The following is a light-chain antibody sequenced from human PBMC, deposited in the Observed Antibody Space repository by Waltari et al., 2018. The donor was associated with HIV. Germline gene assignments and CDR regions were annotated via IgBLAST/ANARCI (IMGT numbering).Light chain of an antibody. CDR1: RNDIGPYNY. CDR3: SSYAGSGNLLL. V-gene: IGLV2-8*01. Sequence: QSALTQPPAASGSPGQSVPISCTGTRNDIGPYNYFSWYQQHPDKAPRLLLYDVNKRPSGVPGRFSGSKSGNTASLTVSGLQAEDEADYYCSSYAGSGNLLLFGGGTKVTVL. J-gene: IGLJ6*01. CDR2: DVN.